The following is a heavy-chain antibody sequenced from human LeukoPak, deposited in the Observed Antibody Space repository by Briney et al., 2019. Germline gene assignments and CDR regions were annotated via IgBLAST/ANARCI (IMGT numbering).Heavy chain of an antibody. CDR2: ISGSGGST. D-gene: IGHD5-18*01. Sequence: PGGSLRLSCAASGLTFSSYAMSWVRQAPGKGLEWVSAISGSGGSTYYADSVKGRFTISRDNSKNTLYLQMNSLRAEDTAVYYCAKYGYSYGGNYYGLDVWGQGTTVTVSS. J-gene: IGHJ6*02. CDR3: AKYGYSYGGNYYGLDV. CDR1: GLTFSSYA. V-gene: IGHV3-23*01.